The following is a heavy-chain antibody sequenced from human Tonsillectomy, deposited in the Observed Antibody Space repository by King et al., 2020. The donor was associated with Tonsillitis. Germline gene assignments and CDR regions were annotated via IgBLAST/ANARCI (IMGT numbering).Heavy chain of an antibody. CDR1: GFTFSSYG. CDR2: ISYDGSNK. J-gene: IGHJ6*02. CDR3: AKGDRFLEWLFGAAHYYGMDV. Sequence: VQLVESGGGVVQPGRSLRLSCAASGFTFSSYGMHWVRQAPGKGLEWVAVISYDGSNKYYADSVKGRFTISRDNSKNTLYLQMNSLRAEETAVYYCAKGDRFLEWLFGAAHYYGMDVWGQGTTVTVSS. D-gene: IGHD3-3*01. V-gene: IGHV3-30*18.